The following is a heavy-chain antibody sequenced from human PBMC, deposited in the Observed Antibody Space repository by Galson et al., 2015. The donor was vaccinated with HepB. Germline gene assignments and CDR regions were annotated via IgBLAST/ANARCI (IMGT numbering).Heavy chain of an antibody. J-gene: IGHJ4*02. D-gene: IGHD3-3*01. V-gene: IGHV3-23*01. CDR1: GFTFSSYA. Sequence: SLRLSCAASGFTFSSYAMSWVRQAPGKGLEWVSAISGSGGSTYYADSVKGRFTISRDNSKNTLYLQMNSLRAEDTAVYYCAKDSWDDFWSGYYLRFDYWGQGTLVTVSS. CDR3: AKDSWDDFWSGYYLRFDY. CDR2: ISGSGGST.